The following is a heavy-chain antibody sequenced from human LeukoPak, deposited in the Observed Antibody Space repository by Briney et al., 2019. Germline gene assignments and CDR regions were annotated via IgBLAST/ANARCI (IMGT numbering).Heavy chain of an antibody. CDR1: GYTFTSYG. D-gene: IGHD6-19*01. J-gene: IGHJ5*02. V-gene: IGHV1-18*01. CDR3: ARKEGGSSGWYLTFDP. Sequence: ASVKVSCKASGYTFTSYGISWVRQAPGQGLEWMGWISAYNGNTNYAQKLQGRVTMTADTSTSAAYMELRSLRSDDTAVYYCARKEGGSSGWYLTFDPWGQGTLVTVSS. CDR2: ISAYNGNT.